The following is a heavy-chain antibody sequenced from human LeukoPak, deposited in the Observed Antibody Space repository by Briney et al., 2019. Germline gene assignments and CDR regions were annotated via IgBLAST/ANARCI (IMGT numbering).Heavy chain of an antibody. V-gene: IGHV2-5*02. Sequence: SGPTLVNPTQTLTLTCTFSGFSLSTSGVGVGWLRQPPGKALEWLALIYWDDDKRYSPSLKSRLTTTKDTSKNQVVLSLTTMDPVDTATYYCAHSSTYYDFWSGYPPLDYWGQGDLVTVSS. D-gene: IGHD3-3*01. CDR3: AHSSTYYDFWSGYPPLDY. CDR1: GFSLSTSGVG. J-gene: IGHJ4*02. CDR2: IYWDDDK.